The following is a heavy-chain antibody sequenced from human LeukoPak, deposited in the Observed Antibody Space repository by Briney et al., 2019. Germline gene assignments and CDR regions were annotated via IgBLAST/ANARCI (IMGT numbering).Heavy chain of an antibody. CDR1: GGSIRSLGYS. Sequence: SETLSLTCSVSGGSIRSLGYSWGWIRQPPGKGLEWIASMYYTGTTYYNPSLKSRVTMSADTSKNQFSLNLTSVTAVDTAVFYCARSVSAYAGRGWFDPWGQGTLVTVSS. D-gene: IGHD5-12*01. CDR2: MYYTGTT. J-gene: IGHJ5*02. CDR3: ARSVSAYAGRGWFDP. V-gene: IGHV4-39*07.